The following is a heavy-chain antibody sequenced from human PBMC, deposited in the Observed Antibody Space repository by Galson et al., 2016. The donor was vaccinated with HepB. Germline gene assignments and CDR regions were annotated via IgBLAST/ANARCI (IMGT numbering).Heavy chain of an antibody. CDR2: ISIGSSRI. V-gene: IGHV3-48*02. CDR3: VGDRDGQRHMVHGEY. Sequence: LRLSCAASGFTFSSYSLNWIRQAPGKGLEWISYISIGSSRIYYADSVKGRFTISRDNAKNSLLLQMNSLRDEDTAVYFCVGDRDGQRHMVHGEYWGRGTLVTVSS. J-gene: IGHJ4*02. CDR1: GFTFSSYS. D-gene: IGHD3-10*01.